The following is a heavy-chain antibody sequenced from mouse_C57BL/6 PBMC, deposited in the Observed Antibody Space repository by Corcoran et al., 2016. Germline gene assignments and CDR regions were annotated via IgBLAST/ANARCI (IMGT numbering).Heavy chain of an antibody. D-gene: IGHD2-1*01. CDR2: INPYNGGT. CDR3: ARNGSYGNYLYYYAMDY. Sequence: EVQLQQSGPVLVKPGASVKMSCKASGYTFTDYYMNWVKQSHGKSLEWIGVINPYNGGTSYNQKFKGKATLTVDKSSSTAYMELNSLTSEDSAVYYCARNGSYGNYLYYYAMDYWGQGTSVTVSS. V-gene: IGHV1-19*01. CDR1: GYTFTDYY. J-gene: IGHJ4*01.